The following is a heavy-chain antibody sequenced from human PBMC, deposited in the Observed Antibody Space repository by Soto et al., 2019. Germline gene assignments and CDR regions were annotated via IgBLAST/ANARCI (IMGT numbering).Heavy chain of an antibody. Sequence: ASVKVSCKASGYTFTGHYIHWVRQAPEQGPEWMGEIGPESGATRYAQRFQGRVTMTRDMSITTVYMELNNLSPDDTAVYSCGRGRSGQIVVFYWCQGTPVTVSS. D-gene: IGHD1-26*01. CDR1: GYTFTGHY. CDR3: GRGRSGQIVVFY. CDR2: IGPESGAT. J-gene: IGHJ4*02. V-gene: IGHV1-2*02.